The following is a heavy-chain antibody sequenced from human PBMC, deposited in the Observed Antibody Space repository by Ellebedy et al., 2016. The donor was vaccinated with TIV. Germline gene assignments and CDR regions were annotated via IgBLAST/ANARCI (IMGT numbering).Heavy chain of an antibody. CDR1: GGSISSYY. Sequence: MPSETLSLTCTVSGGSISSYYWSWIRQPPGKGLEWIGYIYYSGSTNYNPSLKSRVTISVDTSKNQFSLKLSSVTAADTAVYYCASGTYGSENYWGQGTLVTVSS. J-gene: IGHJ4*02. V-gene: IGHV4-59*01. CDR2: IYYSGST. CDR3: ASGTYGSENY. D-gene: IGHD3-10*01.